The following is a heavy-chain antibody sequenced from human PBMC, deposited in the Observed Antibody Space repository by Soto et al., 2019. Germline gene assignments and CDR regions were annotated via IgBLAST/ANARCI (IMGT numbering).Heavy chain of an antibody. CDR2: ISAYNGNT. J-gene: IGHJ4*02. D-gene: IGHD3-10*01. Sequence: ASVKSSCSASGYTFTSHGISWVRQAPGQGLEWMGWISAYNGNTNYAQKLQGRVTMTTDTSTSTAYMELRSLRSDDTAVYYCARASVELFSSFDYWGQGTLVTVSS. CDR1: GYTFTSHG. V-gene: IGHV1-18*04. CDR3: ARASVELFSSFDY.